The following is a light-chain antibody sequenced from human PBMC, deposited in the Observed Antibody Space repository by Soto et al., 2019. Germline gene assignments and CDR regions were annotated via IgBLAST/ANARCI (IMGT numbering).Light chain of an antibody. CDR2: DAS. V-gene: IGKV3-20*01. Sequence: EIVLTQSPGTLSLSPGERATLSCRASQSVSSSYLAWFKQKPGQAPRLLIYDASSRASGIPDRFSGSGSGTDFTLTISRRAPVDSAVCYCQQYGSSPNTFGQGTKLEIK. J-gene: IGKJ2*01. CDR3: QQYGSSPNT. CDR1: QSVSSSY.